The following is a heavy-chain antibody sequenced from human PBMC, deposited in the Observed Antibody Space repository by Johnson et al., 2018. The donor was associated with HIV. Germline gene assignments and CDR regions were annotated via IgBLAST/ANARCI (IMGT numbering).Heavy chain of an antibody. CDR3: AKDRGLSAFDI. V-gene: IGHV3-20*04. CDR1: GFTFDDYG. D-gene: IGHD3-10*01. CDR2: INWNSGRT. Sequence: VQLVESGGGVVRPGDSLRLSCVASGFTFDDYGMNWARLVPGKGLEWVAGINWNSGRTGSADSVKGRFTISRDNSKNTLYLQMNSLRAEDTAVYYCAKDRGLSAFDIWGQGTMVTVSS. J-gene: IGHJ3*02.